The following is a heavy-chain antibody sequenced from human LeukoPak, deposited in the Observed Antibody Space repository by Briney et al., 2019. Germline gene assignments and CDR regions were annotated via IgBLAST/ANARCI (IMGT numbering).Heavy chain of an antibody. D-gene: IGHD4-17*01. CDR1: GFTFTTYS. Sequence: GGSLRLSCEASGFTFTTYSMTWVRQAPGKGLEWVSIISSGSSAIFSADALKGRFTISRDDAKNLLYLDMNSLRAEDTAVYYCARGHTTVTRHFDFWGQGTLVTVSS. CDR3: ARGHTTVTRHFDF. CDR2: ISSGSSAI. V-gene: IGHV3-21*01. J-gene: IGHJ4*02.